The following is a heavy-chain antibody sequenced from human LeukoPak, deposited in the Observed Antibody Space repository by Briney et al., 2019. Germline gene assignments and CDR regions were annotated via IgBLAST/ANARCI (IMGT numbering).Heavy chain of an antibody. CDR1: GXSFSTYY. J-gene: IGHJ1*01. CDR3: ARPGGRSGLAEYFQH. D-gene: IGHD6-19*01. Sequence: PSETLSLTCAVYGXSFSTYYWSWIRQPPGKGLESVAEINHTGSTNYNPSLKSRVTISVDTSKNQFSLKLTSVSAADTAVYYCARPGGRSGLAEYFQHWGQGTLVTVSS. V-gene: IGHV4-34*01. CDR2: INHTGST.